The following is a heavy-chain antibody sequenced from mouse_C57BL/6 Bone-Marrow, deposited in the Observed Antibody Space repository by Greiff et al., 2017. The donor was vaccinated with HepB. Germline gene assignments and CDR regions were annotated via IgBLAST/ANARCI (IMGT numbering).Heavy chain of an antibody. J-gene: IGHJ4*01. CDR2: IRNKANGYTT. CDR3: ASQLGPMDY. CDR1: GFTFTDYY. Sequence: EVQLVESGGGLVQPGGSLSLSCAASGFTFTDYYMSWVRQPPGKALEWLGFIRNKANGYTTEYSASVKGRFTISRDNSQSILYLQMNALRAEDSATYYCASQLGPMDYWGQGTSVTVSS. D-gene: IGHD4-1*02. V-gene: IGHV7-3*01.